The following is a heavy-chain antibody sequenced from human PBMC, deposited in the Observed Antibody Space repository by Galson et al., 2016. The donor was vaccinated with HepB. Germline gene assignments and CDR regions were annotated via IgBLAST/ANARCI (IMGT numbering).Heavy chain of an antibody. J-gene: IGHJ6*02. CDR1: GYTLTELS. V-gene: IGHV1-24*01. D-gene: IGHD2-21*01. CDR2: FDPEDGEK. CDR3: ATERFPYSYFYAMDV. Sequence: SVKVSCKVSGYTLTELSTHWVRQAPGKGLEWMGGFDPEDGEKITAQKFQGRVTMTEDTSTGTAYMELSRLRAEDTAVYFCATERFPYSYFYAMDVWGQGTTVTVSS.